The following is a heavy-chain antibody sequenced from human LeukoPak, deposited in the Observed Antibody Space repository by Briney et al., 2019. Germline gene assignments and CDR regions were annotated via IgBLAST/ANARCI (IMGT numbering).Heavy chain of an antibody. Sequence: GGSLRHSCAASGFTFSSYWMSWVRQAPGKGLEWVANIKQDGSEKYYVDSVKGRFTISRDNAKNSLYLQMNSLRAEDTAVYYCARGPSYYGSGSYYSTYYFDYWGQGTLVTVSS. D-gene: IGHD3-10*01. CDR3: ARGPSYYGSGSYYSTYYFDY. CDR2: IKQDGSEK. V-gene: IGHV3-7*01. J-gene: IGHJ4*02. CDR1: GFTFSSYW.